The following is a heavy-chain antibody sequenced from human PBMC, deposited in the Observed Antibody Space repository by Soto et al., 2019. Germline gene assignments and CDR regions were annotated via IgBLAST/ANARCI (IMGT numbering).Heavy chain of an antibody. CDR1: GFTFSSSV. J-gene: IGHJ6*02. CDR2: ISGSGGST. Sequence: PGGSLRLSCAASGFTFSSSVMSWVRQAPGKGLEWVSAISGSGGSTYYADSVKGRFTISRDNSENTLYLQLNSLRAEDTAVYYCAKDIAARSYYYYGLAVWGQGTTVTVSS. V-gene: IGHV3-23*01. D-gene: IGHD6-6*01. CDR3: AKDIAARSYYYYGLAV.